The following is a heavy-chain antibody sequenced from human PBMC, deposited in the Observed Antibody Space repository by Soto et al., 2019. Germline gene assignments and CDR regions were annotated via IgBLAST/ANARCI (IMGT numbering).Heavy chain of an antibody. Sequence: SETLSLTCTVSGGSISSSSYYWGWIRQPPGKGLEWIGSIYYSGSTYYNPSLKSRVTISVDTSKNQFSLKLSSVTAADTAVYYCARLPSTYQLPPLWGKGTTVTVSS. CDR1: GGSISSSSYY. V-gene: IGHV4-39*01. J-gene: IGHJ6*04. CDR2: IYYSGST. D-gene: IGHD2-2*01. CDR3: ARLPSTYQLPPL.